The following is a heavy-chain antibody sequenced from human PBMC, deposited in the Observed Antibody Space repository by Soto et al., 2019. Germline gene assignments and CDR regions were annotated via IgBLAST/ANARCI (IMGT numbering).Heavy chain of an antibody. Sequence: GGSLRLSCAASQFIFSNYAMSWVRQAPGKGLEWVSAISGSGSNTYYAAYVKGRFTISRDNSKNSLFLQMNGLRAEDTAVYYCAKEPFCSGGTCYSGAFDIWGQGTMVTVSS. D-gene: IGHD2-15*01. CDR2: ISGSGSNT. CDR3: AKEPFCSGGTCYSGAFDI. J-gene: IGHJ3*02. V-gene: IGHV3-23*01. CDR1: QFIFSNYA.